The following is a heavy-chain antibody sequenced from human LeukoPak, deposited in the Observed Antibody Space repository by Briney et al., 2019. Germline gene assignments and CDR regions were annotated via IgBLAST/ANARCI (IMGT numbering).Heavy chain of an antibody. CDR2: ISGSGGST. D-gene: IGHD3-9*01. CDR3: AKGPYYDILTGYDYFDY. V-gene: IGHV3-23*01. Sequence: AGGSLRLSCAASGFTFSSYAMSWVRQAPGKGLEWVSAISGSGGSTYYAESVKGRFTISRDNSKNTLYLQMNSLRAEDTAVYYCAKGPYYDILTGYDYFDYWGQGTLVTVSS. J-gene: IGHJ4*02. CDR1: GFTFSSYA.